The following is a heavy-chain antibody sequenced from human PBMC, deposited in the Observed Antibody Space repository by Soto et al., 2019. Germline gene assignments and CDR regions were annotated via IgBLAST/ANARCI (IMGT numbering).Heavy chain of an antibody. CDR1: GGTFSRHA. Sequence: QVQLVQSGAEVRKPGSSVKVSCKASGGTFSRHAISWVRQAPGQGLEWMGGIIPIFGTANHAQKFQGRVTIIADESTSTVYMELSSLRSEDTAVYYCARDKIVATIIGYYYYYGMDVWGQGTTVTVSS. D-gene: IGHD5-12*01. CDR3: ARDKIVATIIGYYYYYGMDV. CDR2: IIPIFGTA. V-gene: IGHV1-69*01. J-gene: IGHJ6*02.